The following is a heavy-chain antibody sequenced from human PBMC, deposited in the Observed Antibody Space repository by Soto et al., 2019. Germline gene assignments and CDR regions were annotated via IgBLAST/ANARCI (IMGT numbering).Heavy chain of an antibody. CDR2: ISGYNGNT. CDR3: ARAGKYYYGSGSPYYYGMDV. CDR1: GYTFTSYG. J-gene: IGHJ6*02. Sequence: QVQLVQSGAEVKKPGASVKVSCKASGYTFTSYGVSWVRQAPGQGLEWMRWISGYNGNTNYAQKLQGRVTMTTDTSTSTADMELRSLRSDATAVYYCARAGKYYYGSGSPYYYGMDVWGQGITVTVSS. D-gene: IGHD3-10*01. V-gene: IGHV1-18*04.